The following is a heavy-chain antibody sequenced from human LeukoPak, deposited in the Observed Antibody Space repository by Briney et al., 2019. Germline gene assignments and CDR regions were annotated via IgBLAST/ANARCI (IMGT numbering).Heavy chain of an antibody. CDR2: ISGSGGGT. CDR1: VFTFSSYA. CDR3: AKDTPDDIAVAAPYFDY. Sequence: GGSLRLSCAASVFTFSSYAMSWVRQAPGKGLEWVSAISGSGGGTYYADSVKGRFTISRDNSKNTLYLQMNSLRAEDTAVYYCAKDTPDDIAVAAPYFDYWGQGTLVTVSS. V-gene: IGHV3-23*01. D-gene: IGHD6-19*01. J-gene: IGHJ4*02.